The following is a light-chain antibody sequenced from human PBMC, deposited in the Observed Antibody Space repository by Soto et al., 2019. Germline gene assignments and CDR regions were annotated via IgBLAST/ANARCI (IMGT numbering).Light chain of an antibody. CDR2: DAS. Sequence: ESVLTQSPGTLSLSPGERATLSCRASQSVSNYLAWYQQKPGQAPRLLIYDASNRATGIPARFSGSGSGTDFTLTISSLEPEDFTVYYCQQRSNWPRLTFGGGTKVEIK. V-gene: IGKV3-11*01. J-gene: IGKJ4*01. CDR3: QQRSNWPRLT. CDR1: QSVSNY.